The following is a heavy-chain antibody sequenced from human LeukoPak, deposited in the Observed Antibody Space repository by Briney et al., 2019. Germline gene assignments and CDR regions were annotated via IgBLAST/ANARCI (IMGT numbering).Heavy chain of an antibody. CDR1: GYTFTSYD. J-gene: IGHJ6*02. Sequence: ASVKVSCKASGYTFTSYDINWVRQATGQGLEWMGWMNPNSGNTGYAQKFQGRVTMTRNTSISTAYMELSSLRSEDTAVYYCAGTTVTPNYYYYYGMDVWGQGTTVTVSS. CDR3: AGTTVTPNYYYYYGMDV. V-gene: IGHV1-8*01. D-gene: IGHD4-17*01. CDR2: MNPNSGNT.